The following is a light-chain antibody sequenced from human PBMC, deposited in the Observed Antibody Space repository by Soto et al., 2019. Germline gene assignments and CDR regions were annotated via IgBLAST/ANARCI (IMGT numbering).Light chain of an antibody. J-gene: IGKJ1*01. CDR2: SAS. Sequence: DIQMTQSPSSLSASVGDRVTITCRASRSINTYVNWYRQRPGKAPELLIYSASSLHVGVPSRFSGSGAGTDFTFTINSLLPEDLAIYYCQQTYSTPRTFGQGTKVDIK. CDR3: QQTYSTPRT. V-gene: IGKV1-39*01. CDR1: RSINTY.